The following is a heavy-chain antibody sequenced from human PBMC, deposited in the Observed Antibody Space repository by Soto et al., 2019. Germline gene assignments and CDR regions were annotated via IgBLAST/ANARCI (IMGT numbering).Heavy chain of an antibody. CDR2: IIPIFGTA. V-gene: IGHV1-69*13. CDR3: ARDHKSGGRRDAFGI. D-gene: IGHD6-25*01. J-gene: IGHJ3*02. Sequence: VKVSCQASGGTFSSYAISWVRQAPGQGLEWMGGIIPIFGTANYAQKFQGRVTITADESTSTAYMELSSLRSEDTAVYYCARDHKSGGRRDAFGIWGQGTMVTVS. CDR1: GGTFSSYA.